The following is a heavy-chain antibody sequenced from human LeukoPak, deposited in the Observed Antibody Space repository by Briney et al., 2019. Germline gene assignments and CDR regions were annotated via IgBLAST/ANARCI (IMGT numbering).Heavy chain of an antibody. CDR3: ATHYGDSYFGF. CDR1: GDFITSGTYY. J-gene: IGHJ4*02. D-gene: IGHD4-17*01. CDR2: IYIGGST. V-gene: IGHV4-61*02. Sequence: SETLSLTCNVSGDFITSGTYYWNWIRQSAGNGLEWIGRIYIGGSTNYNPSLKGRVTISLDTSQNVFSLILTSVTAADTAVYYCATHYGDSYFGFWGQGTLVTVSS.